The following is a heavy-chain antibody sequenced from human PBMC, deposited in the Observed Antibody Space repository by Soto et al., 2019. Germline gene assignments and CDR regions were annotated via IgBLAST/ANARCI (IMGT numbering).Heavy chain of an antibody. J-gene: IGHJ4*02. CDR3: ARADTAMGRNDY. Sequence: ASVKVSCKASGYTFTSYGISWVRQAAGQGLEWMRWISAYNGNTNYAQKLQGRVTMTTDTSTSTAYMELRSLRSDDTAVYYCARADTAMGRNDYWGQGTLVTVSS. D-gene: IGHD5-18*01. CDR1: GYTFTSYG. V-gene: IGHV1-18*01. CDR2: ISAYNGNT.